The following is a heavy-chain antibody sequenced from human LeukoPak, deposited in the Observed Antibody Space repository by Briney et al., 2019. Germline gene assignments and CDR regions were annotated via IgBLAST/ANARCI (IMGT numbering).Heavy chain of an antibody. Sequence: SETLSLTCAVYGGSFSGYYWSWIRQPPGKGLEWIGEINHSGSTNYNPSLKSRVTISVDTSKNRFSLKLSSVTAADTAVYYCAKEQYYDSSGPAYFDYWGQGTLVTVSS. CDR2: INHSGST. CDR3: AKEQYYDSSGPAYFDY. CDR1: GGSFSGYY. D-gene: IGHD3-22*01. J-gene: IGHJ4*02. V-gene: IGHV4-34*01.